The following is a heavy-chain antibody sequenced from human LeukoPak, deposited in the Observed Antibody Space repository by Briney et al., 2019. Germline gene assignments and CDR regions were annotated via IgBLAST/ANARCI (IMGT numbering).Heavy chain of an antibody. CDR2: IKEDGSEK. CDR3: TKDPASGWWGSFDY. J-gene: IGHJ4*02. D-gene: IGHD2-8*02. Sequence: GGSLRLSCAASGFTFSNYWMGWVRQPPGKGLEWVASIKEDGSEKQYVASVKGRFTISRDNAQKSLYLEMNILRAEDTAVYYCTKDPASGWWGSFDYWGRGTLVTVSS. V-gene: IGHV3-7*01. CDR1: GFTFSNYW.